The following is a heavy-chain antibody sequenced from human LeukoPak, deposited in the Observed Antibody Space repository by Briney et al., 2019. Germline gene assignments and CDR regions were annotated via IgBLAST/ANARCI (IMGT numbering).Heavy chain of an antibody. CDR3: ARVQGGWYYFDY. J-gene: IGHJ4*02. Sequence: GRSLSLSCAASGFTFSSYAIHWVRQAPGKGLEWVAAISYDGSNKYYADSVKGRFTISRDNSINTLYLQMNSLRAEDTAVYFCARVQGGWYYFDYWGQGTLVTVSS. CDR1: GFTFSSYA. D-gene: IGHD2-15*01. V-gene: IGHV3-30*04. CDR2: ISYDGSNK.